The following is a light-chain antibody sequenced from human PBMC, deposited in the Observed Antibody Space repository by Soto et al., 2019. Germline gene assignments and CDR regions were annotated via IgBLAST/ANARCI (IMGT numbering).Light chain of an antibody. J-gene: IGKJ3*01. CDR3: QQGYRTPLT. V-gene: IGKV1-39*01. CDR1: ESVSSK. CDR2: AAS. Sequence: DIQMTQSPSSLSASVGDRVTITCRASESVSSKLNWYQQKPGKAPALLISAASRLHSGVPSRFSGSGSGTDFTLTISSLQHEDFASYYCQQGYRTPLTFGHGTKVDIK.